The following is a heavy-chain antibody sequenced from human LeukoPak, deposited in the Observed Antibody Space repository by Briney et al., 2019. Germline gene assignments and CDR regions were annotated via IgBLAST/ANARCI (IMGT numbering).Heavy chain of an antibody. CDR2: IAPDGSTQ. CDR3: ARVIGGAIDH. Sequence: GGSLRLSCAASGFTSSLYSMTWVRQAPGKGLEWVVNIAPDGSTQNYVDSLEGRFAISRDNPKNSLYLQMHSLRAEDAAVYYCARVIGGAIDHWGQGTLVTVSS. J-gene: IGHJ4*02. V-gene: IGHV3-7*01. D-gene: IGHD1-26*01. CDR1: GFTSSLYS.